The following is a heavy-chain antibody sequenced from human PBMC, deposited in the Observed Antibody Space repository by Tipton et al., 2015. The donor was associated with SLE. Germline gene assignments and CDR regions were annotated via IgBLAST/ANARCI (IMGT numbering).Heavy chain of an antibody. D-gene: IGHD5-12*01. CDR2: MNPIGGST. V-gene: IGHV1-46*01. J-gene: IGHJ6*02. CDR3: ARWSGWLRVGVYYYYAMDV. Sequence: QSGPEVKKPGASVKVSCKASGYTFTSYYMHWVRQAPGQGLEWMGIMNPIGGSTNYAQKFQGRVTITTDESASAAYMDLSSLRSEDTAVYYCARWSGWLRVGVYYYYAMDVWGQGTTVTVSS. CDR1: GYTFTSYY.